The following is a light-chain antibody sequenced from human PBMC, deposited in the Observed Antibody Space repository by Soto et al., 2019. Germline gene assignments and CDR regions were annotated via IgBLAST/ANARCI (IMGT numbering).Light chain of an antibody. CDR2: DAS. V-gene: IGKV1-5*01. CDR3: QHRSNWPLT. Sequence: DIPKTQSSSTLPAPVGDRLTINCLASQSISSWLAWYQQKPGKAPKLLIYDASSLESGVPSRFSGSGSGTDFTLSISSLEPEDSAVYYCQHRSNWPLTFGGGTKVDIK. J-gene: IGKJ4*01. CDR1: QSISSW.